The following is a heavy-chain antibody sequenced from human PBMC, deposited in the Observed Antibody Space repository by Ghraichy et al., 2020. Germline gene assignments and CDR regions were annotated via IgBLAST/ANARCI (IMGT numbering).Heavy chain of an antibody. J-gene: IGHJ6*02. CDR2: ISAYNGNT. CDR3: ASGNPQNSGWYQPSYYYGMDV. V-gene: IGHV1-18*01. D-gene: IGHD6-19*01. CDR1: GYTFTSYG. Sequence: ASVKVSCKASGYTFTSYGISWVRQAPGQGLEWMGWISAYNGNTNYAQKLQGRVTMTTDTSTSTAYMELRSLRSDDTAVYYCASGNPQNSGWYQPSYYYGMDVWGQGTTVTVSS.